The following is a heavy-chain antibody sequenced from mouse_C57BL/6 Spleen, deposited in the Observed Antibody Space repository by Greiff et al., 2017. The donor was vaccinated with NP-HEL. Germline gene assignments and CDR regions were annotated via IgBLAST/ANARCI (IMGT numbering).Heavy chain of an antibody. CDR3: ARRSITTVVSLDY. D-gene: IGHD1-1*01. CDR2: IDPSDSYT. V-gene: IGHV1-69*01. CDR1: GYTFTSYW. Sequence: QVQLQQPGAELVMPGASVKLSCKASGYTFTSYWMHWVKQRPGQGLEWIGEIDPSDSYTNYNQKFKGKSTLTVDKSSSTAYMQLSSLTSEDSAVYYCARRSITTVVSLDYWGQGTSVTVSS. J-gene: IGHJ4*01.